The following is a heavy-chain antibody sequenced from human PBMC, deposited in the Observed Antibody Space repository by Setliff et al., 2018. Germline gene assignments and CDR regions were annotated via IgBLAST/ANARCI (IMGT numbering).Heavy chain of an antibody. CDR1: GYSFTSYW. V-gene: IGHV5-51*01. Sequence: PGESLKISCKGSGYSFTSYWIAWVRQMPGKGLEWMGIIYPGDSDTRYSPSFQGQVTISADKSISTAYLQWSSLKASDTAMYYCAGTYYYDSSGYFSNDAFDIWGQGTMVTVSS. CDR2: IYPGDSDT. D-gene: IGHD3-22*01. J-gene: IGHJ3*02. CDR3: AGTYYYDSSGYFSNDAFDI.